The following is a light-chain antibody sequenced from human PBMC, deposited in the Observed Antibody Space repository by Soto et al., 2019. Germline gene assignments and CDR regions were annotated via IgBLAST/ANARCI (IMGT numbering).Light chain of an antibody. Sequence: EIVLTQSPVTLSLSPGERATLSCRASQSVSNYLAWYQQKPGQAPRLLIYDAFNRATGVPARFSGSGSGTDFTLTISSLEPEDFAVYYCQQRSNWPPETFGQGTKLEIK. V-gene: IGKV3-11*01. CDR3: QQRSNWPPET. CDR2: DAF. J-gene: IGKJ2*01. CDR1: QSVSNY.